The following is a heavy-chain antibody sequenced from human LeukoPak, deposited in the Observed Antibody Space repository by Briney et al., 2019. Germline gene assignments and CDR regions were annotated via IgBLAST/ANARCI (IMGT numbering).Heavy chain of an antibody. D-gene: IGHD1-20*01. CDR1: GFTFSNYN. J-gene: IGHJ4*02. V-gene: IGHV3-48*01. CDR3: ARAHNWKYGTFDY. Sequence: GGSLRLSCAASGFTFSNYNMNWVRQAPGKGLEWVSYISSSSRTIYYADSVKGRFTISRDNAKNSLYLQMNSLRAEDTAVYYCARAHNWKYGTFDYWGQGTLVTVSS. CDR2: ISSSSRTI.